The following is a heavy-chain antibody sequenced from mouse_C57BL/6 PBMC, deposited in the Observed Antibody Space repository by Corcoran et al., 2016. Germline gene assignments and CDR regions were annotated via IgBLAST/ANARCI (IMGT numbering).Heavy chain of an antibody. Sequence: EVQLQQSGPELVKPGASVKISCKASGYTFTDYYMNWVKQSHGKSLEWIGDINPNNGGTSYNQKFKGKATLTVDKSSSTAYMELRSLTSEDSAVYYCARLNYYGSLDYWGQGTTLTVSS. D-gene: IGHD1-1*01. CDR2: INPNNGGT. CDR1: GYTFTDYY. J-gene: IGHJ2*01. CDR3: ARLNYYGSLDY. V-gene: IGHV1-26*01.